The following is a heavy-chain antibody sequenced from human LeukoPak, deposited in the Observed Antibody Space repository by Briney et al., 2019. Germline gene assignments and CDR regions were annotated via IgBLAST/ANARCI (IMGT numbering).Heavy chain of an antibody. J-gene: IGHJ3*02. V-gene: IGHV3-74*01. D-gene: IGHD3-22*01. Sequence: GGSLRLSCAASGFPFSSYVMHWVRQAPGKGLMWVARSNLDGAHLPYADSVKGRFTISRENPKITRYLQMISLRAEDTAVDYCARVRLPDSSGYYVVDAFDIWGQGTMVTVSS. CDR1: GFPFSSYV. CDR3: ARVRLPDSSGYYVVDAFDI. CDR2: SNLDGAHL.